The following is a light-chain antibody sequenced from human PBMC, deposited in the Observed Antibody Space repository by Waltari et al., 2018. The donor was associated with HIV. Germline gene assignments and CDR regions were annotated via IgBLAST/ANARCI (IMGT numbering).Light chain of an antibody. CDR2: DDS. CDR1: NIGSKH. J-gene: IGLJ2*01. CDR3: QVWDSSSDHVV. V-gene: IGLV3-21*02. Sequence: SYVLTQPPSVSVAPGQTARLTCGGNNIGSKHVHWYQQKPGQAPVLVVYDDSDRPSGTPELLSGSNSGNTATPTISRVEAADEAYSYCQVWDSSSDHVVFGGGTKMPVL.